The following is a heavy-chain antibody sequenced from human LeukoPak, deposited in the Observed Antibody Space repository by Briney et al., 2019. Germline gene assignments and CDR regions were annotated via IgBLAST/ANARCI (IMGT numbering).Heavy chain of an antibody. CDR3: VRWELLFDYFDY. V-gene: IGHV1-18*01. D-gene: IGHD1-26*01. J-gene: IGHJ4*02. Sequence: ASVKVSCKASGYTFTSYGISWVRQAPGQGLEWMGWISAYNGNTNYAQKLQGRVTITADESTSTAYMELRSLRSEDTAVYYCVRWELLFDYFDYWGQGTLVTVSS. CDR2: ISAYNGNT. CDR1: GYTFTSYG.